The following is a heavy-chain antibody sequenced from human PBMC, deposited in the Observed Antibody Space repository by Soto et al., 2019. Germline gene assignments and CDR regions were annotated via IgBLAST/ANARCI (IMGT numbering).Heavy chain of an antibody. CDR3: ARVRDDSSGYWNYGMDV. V-gene: IGHV3-33*01. Sequence: GSLRLSCAASGFTFSSYGMHWVRQAPGKGLEWVAVIWYDGSNKYYADSVKGRFTISRDNSKNTLYLQMNSLRAEDTAVYYCARVRDDSSGYWNYGMDVWGQGTTVTVSS. CDR1: GFTFSSYG. D-gene: IGHD3-22*01. J-gene: IGHJ6*02. CDR2: IWYDGSNK.